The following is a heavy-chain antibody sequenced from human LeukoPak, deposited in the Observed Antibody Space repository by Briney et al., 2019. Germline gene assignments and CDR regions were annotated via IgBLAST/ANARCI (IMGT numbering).Heavy chain of an antibody. J-gene: IGHJ4*02. Sequence: VGSLRLSCTASGFTFSDSSMNWVRQAPGQRLEWLSYSSSSNTTIYYADSVKGRFTITRDDAKNSLYLQMNSLRAEDTAVYYCARNLNTADDYWGQGILVTVSS. D-gene: IGHD5-18*01. V-gene: IGHV3-48*01. CDR3: ARNLNTADDY. CDR1: GFTFSDSS. CDR2: SSSSNTTI.